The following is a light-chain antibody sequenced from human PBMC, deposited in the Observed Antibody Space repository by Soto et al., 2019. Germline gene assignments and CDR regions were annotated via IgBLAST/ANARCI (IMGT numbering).Light chain of an antibody. CDR2: GAS. CDR1: QSISSN. J-gene: IGKJ1*01. CDR3: QQHGTT. Sequence: EIVMTQSPATLSVSPGERATLSCRASQSISSNLAWYQQKPSQAPRLLIYGASTRATGIPDRFSGSGSGTDLTLTIRRLEPEDSAVYYCQQHGTTFGQGTKVDIK. V-gene: IGKV3D-15*01.